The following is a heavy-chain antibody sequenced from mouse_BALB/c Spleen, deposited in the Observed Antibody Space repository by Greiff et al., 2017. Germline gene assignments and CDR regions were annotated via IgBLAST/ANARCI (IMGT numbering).Heavy chain of an antibody. CDR3: ARSRYRYDGYAMDY. CDR2: ILPGSGST. J-gene: IGHJ4*01. V-gene: IGHV1-9*01. CDR1: GYTFSSYW. Sequence: VQLQQSGAELMKPGASVKISCKATGYTFSSYWIEWVKQRPGHGLEWIGEILPGSGSTNYNEKFKGKATFTADTSSNTAYMQLSSLTSEDSAVYYCARSRYRYDGYAMDYWGQGTSVTVSS. D-gene: IGHD2-14*01.